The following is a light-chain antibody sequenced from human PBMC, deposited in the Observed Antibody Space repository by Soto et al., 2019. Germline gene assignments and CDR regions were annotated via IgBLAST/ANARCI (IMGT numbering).Light chain of an antibody. V-gene: IGLV1-47*01. CDR2: KNN. CDR3: AAWDDSLSVGV. Sequence: QSVLAQSPSASGTPGQRVTISCSGSSSNIGSNYVYWYQQLPGTAPKLFIYKNNQRPSGVPDRFSGSKSGTSASLAIRGLRSEDEADYYCAAWDDSLSVGVFGTGTKVTVL. J-gene: IGLJ1*01. CDR1: SSNIGSNY.